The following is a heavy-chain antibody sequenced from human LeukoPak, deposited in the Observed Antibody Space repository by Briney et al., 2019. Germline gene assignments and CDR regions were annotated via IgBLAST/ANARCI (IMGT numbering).Heavy chain of an antibody. V-gene: IGHV1-18*01. CDR3: ARHLYDYGDYVD. Sequence: ASVKVSCKASGYTFTSYGISWVRQAPGQGLEWMGWISAYNGNTNYAQKLQGRITMTTDTSTSTAYMELRSLRSDDTAVYYCARHLYDYGDYVDWGQGTLVTVSS. J-gene: IGHJ4*02. CDR2: ISAYNGNT. CDR1: GYTFTSYG. D-gene: IGHD4-17*01.